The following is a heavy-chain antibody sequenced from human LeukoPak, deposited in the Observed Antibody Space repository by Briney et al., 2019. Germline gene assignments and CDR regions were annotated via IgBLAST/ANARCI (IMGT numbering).Heavy chain of an antibody. CDR3: ARGITPDY. CDR2: IYYSGST. CDR1: GGSISSYY. V-gene: IGHV4-59*01. J-gene: IGHJ4*02. Sequence: SETLSLTCTVSGGSISSYYWSWIRQPPGKGLEWIGYIYYSGSTNYNPPLKSRVTISVDTSKNQFSLKLSSVTAADTAVYYCARGITPDYWGQGTLVTVSS. D-gene: IGHD2-15*01.